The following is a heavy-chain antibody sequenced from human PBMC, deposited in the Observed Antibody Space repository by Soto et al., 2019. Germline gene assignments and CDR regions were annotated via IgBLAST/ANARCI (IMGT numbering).Heavy chain of an antibody. Sequence: KSSETLSLTCAVSGYSISSGYYWGWIRQPPGKGLEWIGSIYHSGSTYYNPSLKSRVTISVDTSKNQFSLKLSSVTAADTAVYYCATRETDLGDYWGQGTLVTVSS. CDR1: GYSISSGYY. V-gene: IGHV4-38-2*01. D-gene: IGHD7-27*01. J-gene: IGHJ4*02. CDR2: IYHSGST. CDR3: ATRETDLGDY.